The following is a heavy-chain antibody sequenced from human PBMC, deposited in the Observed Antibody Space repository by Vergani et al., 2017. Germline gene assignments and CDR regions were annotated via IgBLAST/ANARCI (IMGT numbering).Heavy chain of an antibody. V-gene: IGHV3-23*01. CDR1: GFTFSSYA. Sequence: EVQLLESGGGLVQPGGSLRLSCAASGFTFSSYAMSWVRQAPGKGLEWVSAISGSGGSTYYADSGKGRFTISRDNSKNTLYLQMNSLRAEDTAVYYCAKGSSSFPYYYYYGMDVWGQGTTVTVSS. J-gene: IGHJ6*02. CDR2: ISGSGGST. CDR3: AKGSSSFPYYYYYGMDV. D-gene: IGHD6-6*01.